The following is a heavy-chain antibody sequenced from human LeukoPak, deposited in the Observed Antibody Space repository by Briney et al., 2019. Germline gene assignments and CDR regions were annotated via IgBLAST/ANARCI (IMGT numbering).Heavy chain of an antibody. Sequence: GESLKISCKGSGYRVSSYWIGWVRQMPGKGLEWMGIIYPGDSDTRYSPSFQGQVTISADKSISTAYLQWSSLKASDTAMYYCALRYFDDGEFDYWGQGTLVTVSS. CDR3: ALRYFDDGEFDY. D-gene: IGHD3-9*01. CDR2: IYPGDSDT. V-gene: IGHV5-51*01. J-gene: IGHJ4*02. CDR1: GYRVSSYW.